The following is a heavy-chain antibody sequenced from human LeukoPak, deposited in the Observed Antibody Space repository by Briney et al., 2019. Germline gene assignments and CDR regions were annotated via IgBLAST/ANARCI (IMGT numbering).Heavy chain of an antibody. J-gene: IGHJ4*02. CDR2: ISARSGNT. CDR3: AKAAFLGPNYYFDY. V-gene: IGHV3-23*01. D-gene: IGHD4/OR15-4a*01. Sequence: PGGSLSLSRAPSGFPHSSYAMSWVPPAPGKGLEWVSSISARSGNTYHADSVKGRFTISRDNSKNKLYLQMHRLKAEDTAVYYCAKAAFLGPNYYFDYWGQGTLVTVSS. CDR1: GFPHSSYA.